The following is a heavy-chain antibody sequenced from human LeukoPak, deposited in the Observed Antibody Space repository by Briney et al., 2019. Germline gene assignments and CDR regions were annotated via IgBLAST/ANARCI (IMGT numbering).Heavy chain of an antibody. J-gene: IGHJ6*02. CDR2: IYYSGST. D-gene: IGHD5-12*01. V-gene: IGHV4-59*12. CDR1: GGSISSYY. CDR3: ARGPDIVVSSGMDV. Sequence: SETLSLTCTVSGGSISSYYWSWIRQPPGKGLEWIGYIYYSGSTNYNPSLKSRVTISVDTSMNQFSLKLSSVTAADTAVYYCARGPDIVVSSGMDVWGQGTTVTVSS.